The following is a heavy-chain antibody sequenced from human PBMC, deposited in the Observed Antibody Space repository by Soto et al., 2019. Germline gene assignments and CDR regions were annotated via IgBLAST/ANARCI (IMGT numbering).Heavy chain of an antibody. CDR2: IYYSGST. CDR3: ARGYIAAAAEDYYYYGMDV. Sequence: QVQLQESGPGLVKPSQTLSLTCTVSGGSISSGGYYWSWIRQHPGKGLEWIGYIYYSGSTYYNPSXXSRVTISVDTXXNXFXXKLSSVTAADTAVYYCARGYIAAAAEDYYYYGMDVWGQGTTVTVSS. CDR1: GGSISSGGYY. J-gene: IGHJ6*02. D-gene: IGHD6-13*01. V-gene: IGHV4-31*03.